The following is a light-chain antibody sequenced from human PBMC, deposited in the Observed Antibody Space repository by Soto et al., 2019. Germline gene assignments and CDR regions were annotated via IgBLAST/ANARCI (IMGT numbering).Light chain of an antibody. CDR3: RSYRTCRTLEG. J-gene: IGLJ1*01. CDR2: DVS. V-gene: IGLV2-14*03. Sequence: QSALTQPDSVSGSPGESITISCTGTNTDIGGYNYVSWYQQHPGKAPKLVIYDVSSRPSGVSSRFSGSKSGYTASLTISGLQAEDDAHYYCRSYRTCRTLEGFGTGTKLTVL. CDR1: NTDIGGYNY.